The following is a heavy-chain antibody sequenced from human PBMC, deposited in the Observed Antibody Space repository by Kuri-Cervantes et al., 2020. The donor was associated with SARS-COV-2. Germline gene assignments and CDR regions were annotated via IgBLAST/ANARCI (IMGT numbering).Heavy chain of an antibody. CDR3: AKDQDYYDSSGQFDY. CDR1: GFTFSSYA. D-gene: IGHD3-22*01. Sequence: GESLKISCAASGFTFSSYAMSWVRQAPGKGLEWVSVIYSGGSSTYYADSVKGRFTISRDNSKNTLYLQTNSLRAEDTAVYYCAKDQDYYDSSGQFDYWGQGTLVTVSS. CDR2: IYSGGSST. J-gene: IGHJ4*02. V-gene: IGHV3-23*03.